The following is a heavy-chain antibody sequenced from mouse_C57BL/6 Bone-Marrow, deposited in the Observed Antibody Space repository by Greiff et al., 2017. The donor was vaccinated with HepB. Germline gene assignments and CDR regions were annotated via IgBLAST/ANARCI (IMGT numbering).Heavy chain of an antibody. D-gene: IGHD1-1*01. CDR2: IDPENGDT. J-gene: IGHJ4*01. CDR1: GFNIKDDY. V-gene: IGHV14-4*01. Sequence: DVQLQESGAELVRPGASVKLSCTASGFNIKDDYMHWVKQRPEQGLEWIGWIDPENGDTEYASKFQGKATITADTSSNTAYLQLSSLTSEDTAVYYCTLGSSYGRYAMDYWGQGTSVTVSS. CDR3: TLGSSYGRYAMDY.